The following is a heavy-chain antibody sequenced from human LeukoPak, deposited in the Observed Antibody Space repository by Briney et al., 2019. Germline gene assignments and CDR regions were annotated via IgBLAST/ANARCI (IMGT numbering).Heavy chain of an antibody. V-gene: IGHV4-34*01. D-gene: IGHD6-13*01. CDR3: ARDGPNIAAAGTGSWFDP. CDR1: GGSFSDYY. CDR2: INHSGST. Sequence: SETLSLTCAVYGGSFSDYYWSWIRQPPGKGLEWIGEINHSGSTNYNPSLKSRVTISVDTSKNQFSLKLSSVTAADTAVYYCARDGPNIAAAGTGSWFDPWGQGTLVTVSS. J-gene: IGHJ5*02.